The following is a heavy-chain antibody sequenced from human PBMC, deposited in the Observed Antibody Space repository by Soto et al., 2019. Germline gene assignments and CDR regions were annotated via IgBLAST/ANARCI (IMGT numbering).Heavy chain of an antibody. CDR3: ARDLKSRIAAAGNY. CDR2: IGYDGSNK. V-gene: IGHV3-33*01. J-gene: IGHJ4*02. Sequence: GGSLRLSCAASGFTFSSYGMHWVRQAPGKGLEWVAVIGYDGSNKYYADSVKGRFTISRDNSKNTLYLQMNSLRAEDTAVYYCARDLKSRIAAAGNYWGQGTLVTVSS. CDR1: GFTFSSYG. D-gene: IGHD6-13*01.